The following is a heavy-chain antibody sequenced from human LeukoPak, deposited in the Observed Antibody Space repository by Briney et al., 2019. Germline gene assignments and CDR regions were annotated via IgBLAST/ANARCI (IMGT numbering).Heavy chain of an antibody. V-gene: IGHV4-39*01. CDR2: IYYSGNT. CDR3: ARLHYYYGMDV. CDR1: GGSISSSTYY. Sequence: SETLSLTCTVSGGSISSSTYYWGWIRQPPGKGLEWIGSIYYSGNTYYNPSLKSRVTISVDTSKNQFSLKLSSVTAADTAMYYCARLHYYYGMDVWGQGTTVTVSS. J-gene: IGHJ6*02.